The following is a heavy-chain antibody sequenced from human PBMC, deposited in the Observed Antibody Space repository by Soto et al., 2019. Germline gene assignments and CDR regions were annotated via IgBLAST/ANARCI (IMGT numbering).Heavy chain of an antibody. Sequence: EVQLVESGGGLVKPGGSLRLSCAASGFTFRNAWMTWVRQAPGKGLEWVGRIKTKTDGGTTDYAAPVKGRSTILRDDSKNTLYLQMNSLKTEDTAVYYCTTELIRTGTTRVGIFPDYWGQGTLVTVSS. V-gene: IGHV3-15*01. CDR2: IKTKTDGGTT. CDR3: TTELIRTGTTRVGIFPDY. J-gene: IGHJ4*02. D-gene: IGHD1-1*01. CDR1: GFTFRNAW.